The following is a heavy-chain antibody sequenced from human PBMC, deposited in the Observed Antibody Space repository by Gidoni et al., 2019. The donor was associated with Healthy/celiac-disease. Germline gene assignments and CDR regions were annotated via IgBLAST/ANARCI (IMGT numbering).Heavy chain of an antibody. V-gene: IGHV3-11*05. CDR1: GFTFSAYY. CDR3: ARVSLYGDDVTSPIDY. Sequence: QVQLVESGGGLVKPGGSLRLSCAASGFTFSAYYMSWIRQAPGKGLEWVSYISSSSSYTNYADSVKGRFTISRDNAKNSLYLQMNSLRAEDTAVYYCARVSLYGDDVTSPIDYWGQGTLVTVSS. J-gene: IGHJ4*02. D-gene: IGHD4-17*01. CDR2: ISSSSSYT.